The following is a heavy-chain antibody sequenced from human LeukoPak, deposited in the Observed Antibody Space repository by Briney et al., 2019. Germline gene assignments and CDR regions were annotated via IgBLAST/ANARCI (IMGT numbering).Heavy chain of an antibody. J-gene: IGHJ3*02. CDR1: GGSISSSSYY. D-gene: IGHD3-10*01. CDR2: IYYSGST. Sequence: KSSETLSLTCTVSGGSISSSSYYWGWIRQPPGKGLEWIGSIYYSGSTYCNPSLKSRVTISVDTSKNQFSLKLSSVTAADTAVYYCARFRSASDAFDIWGQGTMVTVSS. V-gene: IGHV4-39*01. CDR3: ARFRSASDAFDI.